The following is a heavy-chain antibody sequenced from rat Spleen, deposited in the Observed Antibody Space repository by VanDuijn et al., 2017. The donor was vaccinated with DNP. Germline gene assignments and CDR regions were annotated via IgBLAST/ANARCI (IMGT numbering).Heavy chain of an antibody. CDR1: GFSLTDYS. J-gene: IGHJ1*01. D-gene: IGHD1-4*01. CDR3: SRDRDSTGIRTWYFDF. V-gene: IGHV2-19*01. CDR2: VWRGGST. Sequence: QVQLKESGPGLVQPSQTLSLTCTVSGFSLTDYSVHWVRQPPGKGLEWIGAVWRGGSTDYNSALKSRLSISRDTSKSQVFLRMNSLQTEDTAIYFCSRDRDSTGIRTWYFDFWGPGTMVTVSS.